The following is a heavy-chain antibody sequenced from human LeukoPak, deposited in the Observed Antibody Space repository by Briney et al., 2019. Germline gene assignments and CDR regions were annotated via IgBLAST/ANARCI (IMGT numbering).Heavy chain of an antibody. Sequence: PGGSLRLSCAASGFTFSTYWMHWVRQAPGKELVWVSRISYDGDNTNYADSVKGRFTISRDNAKNSLYLQMNSLRAEDTAVYYCARNTYVLRYFDWLSSNSQLDYWGQGTLVTVSS. J-gene: IGHJ4*02. CDR2: ISYDGDNT. D-gene: IGHD3-9*01. V-gene: IGHV3-74*01. CDR1: GFTFSTYW. CDR3: ARNTYVLRYFDWLSSNSQLDY.